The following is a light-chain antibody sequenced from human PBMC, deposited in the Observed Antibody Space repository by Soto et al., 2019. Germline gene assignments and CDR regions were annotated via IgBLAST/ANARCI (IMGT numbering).Light chain of an antibody. CDR1: SEHRSYI. J-gene: IGLJ3*02. Sequence: QAVVTQSSSASASLGSSVKLICTLSSEHRSYIIAWHQQQPGKAPRYLMRLEGSGSYNKGSGVPDRFSGSSSGADRYLTISNLQSEDEADYYCETWDSKSWVFGGGTQLTVL. CDR2: LEGSGSY. V-gene: IGLV4-60*03. CDR3: ETWDSKSWV.